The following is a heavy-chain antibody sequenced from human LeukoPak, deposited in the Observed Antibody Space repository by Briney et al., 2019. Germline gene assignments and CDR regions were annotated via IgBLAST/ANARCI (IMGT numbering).Heavy chain of an antibody. V-gene: IGHV4-59*06. CDR3: ARYIGDYGSGSPFYYWYGMDV. J-gene: IGHJ6*02. D-gene: IGHD3-10*01. Sequence: PSETLSLTCTVSGGSISSYYWNWVRQHPGKGLEWVGYIYYSGSTYYNPSLKSRVTISVDTSKNRFPLKLSSVTAADTAVYYCARYIGDYGSGSPFYYWYGMDVWGQGTTVTVSS. CDR2: IYYSGST. CDR1: GGSISSYY.